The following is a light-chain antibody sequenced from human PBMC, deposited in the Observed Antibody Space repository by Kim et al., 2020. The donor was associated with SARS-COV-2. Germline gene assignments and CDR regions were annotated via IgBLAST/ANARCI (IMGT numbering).Light chain of an antibody. V-gene: IGKV3D-15*01. CDR2: GAS. CDR1: QSVSTN. J-gene: IGKJ2*01. CDR3: QQYNDWPPSYT. Sequence: EIVMTQSPATLSVSPGERATLSCRAGQSVSTNLAWYQHKPGQAPRLLIYGASSRATGISDRFSGSGSGTEFTLTISGLQSEDFAVYYCQQYNDWPPSYTFGHGTKLEI.